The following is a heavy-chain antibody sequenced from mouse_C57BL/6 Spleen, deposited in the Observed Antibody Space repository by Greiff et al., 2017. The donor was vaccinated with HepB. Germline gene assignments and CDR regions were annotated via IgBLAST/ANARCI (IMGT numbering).Heavy chain of an antibody. Sequence: EVKLVESGGGLVQPGGSLKLSCAASGFTFSSYGMSWVRQTPDKRLELVATINSNGGSTYYPDSVKGRFTICRDNAKNTLYLQMSSLKSEDTAMYYCARMARTINWGQGTTLTVSS. J-gene: IGHJ2*01. V-gene: IGHV5-6-3*01. CDR1: GFTFSSYG. CDR2: INSNGGST. CDR3: ARMARTIN.